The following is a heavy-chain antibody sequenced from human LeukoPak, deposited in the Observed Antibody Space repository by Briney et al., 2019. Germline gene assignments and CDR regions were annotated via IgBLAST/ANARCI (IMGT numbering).Heavy chain of an antibody. CDR2: ISYDGSNK. Sequence: PGRSLRLSCAASGFTFSSYGMHWVRQAPGKGLEWVAVISYDGSNKYYADSVKGRFTISRDNSKNTLYLQMNSLRAEDTAVYYCAREPQWEQQLPPGYFQHWGQGTLVTVSS. CDR3: AREPQWEQQLPPGYFQH. D-gene: IGHD6-13*01. CDR1: GFTFSSYG. V-gene: IGHV3-30*03. J-gene: IGHJ1*01.